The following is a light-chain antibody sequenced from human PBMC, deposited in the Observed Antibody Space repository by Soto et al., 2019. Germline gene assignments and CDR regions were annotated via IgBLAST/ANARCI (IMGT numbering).Light chain of an antibody. CDR2: GAS. J-gene: IGKJ4*01. CDR3: QQYGSSPPLT. Sequence: EFVLTQSPGTLSLSPGERATLSCRASQSVSSSYLAWYQQKPGQAPRILIYGASTRATGIPDRFSGGGSGTDFTLTISRLEPADFSVYYCQQYGSSPPLTFGGGTKVEIK. CDR1: QSVSSSY. V-gene: IGKV3-20*01.